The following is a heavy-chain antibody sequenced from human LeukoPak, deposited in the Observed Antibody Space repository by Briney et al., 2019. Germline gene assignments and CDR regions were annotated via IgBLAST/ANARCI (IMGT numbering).Heavy chain of an antibody. CDR3: AKGLDAFDI. Sequence: GGSLRLSCAASGFTFSSYGMRWVRQAPGKGLEWVAVISYDGSNKYYADSVKGRFTISRDNSKNTLYLQMNSLRAEDTAVYYCAKGLDAFDIWGQGTMVTVSS. CDR1: GFTFSSYG. V-gene: IGHV3-30*18. CDR2: ISYDGSNK. J-gene: IGHJ3*02.